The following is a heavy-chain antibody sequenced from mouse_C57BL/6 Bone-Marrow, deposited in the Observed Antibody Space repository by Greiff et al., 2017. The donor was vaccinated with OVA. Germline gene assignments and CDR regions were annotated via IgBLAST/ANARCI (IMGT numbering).Heavy chain of an antibody. Sequence: QVQLQQPGAELVKPGASVKLSCKASGYTFTSYWMQWVKQRPGQGLEWIGEIDPSDGYTNYNPKFKGKATLTVDTPSSTAYMQLSSLTSEDSAVYYCARDAMDDWGQGTSVTVSS. CDR1: GYTFTSYW. V-gene: IGHV1-50*01. CDR3: ARDAMDD. J-gene: IGHJ4*01. CDR2: IDPSDGYT.